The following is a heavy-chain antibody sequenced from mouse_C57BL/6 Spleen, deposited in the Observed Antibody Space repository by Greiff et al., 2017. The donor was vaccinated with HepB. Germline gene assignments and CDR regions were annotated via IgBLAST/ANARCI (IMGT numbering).Heavy chain of an antibody. CDR3: ARADGYYGAMDY. Sequence: QVHVKQPGAELVRPGSSVKLSCKASGYTFTSYWMDWVKQRPGQGLEWIGNIYPSDSETHYNQKFKDKATLTVDKSSSTAYMQLSSLTSEDSAVYYCARADGYYGAMDYWGQGTSVTVSS. V-gene: IGHV1-61*01. CDR1: GYTFTSYW. J-gene: IGHJ4*01. CDR2: IYPSDSET. D-gene: IGHD2-3*01.